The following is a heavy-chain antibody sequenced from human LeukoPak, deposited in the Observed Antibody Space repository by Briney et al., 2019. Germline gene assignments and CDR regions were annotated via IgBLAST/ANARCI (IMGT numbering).Heavy chain of an antibody. CDR3: TRGFDGLWSFYFDY. Sequence: GGFLRLSCTASGFTFGDYAMSWVRQAPGKGLEWVGFIRSKAYGGTTEYAASVKGRFTISRDDSKSIAYLQMNSLKTEDTAVYYCTRGFDGLWSFYFDYWGQGTLVTVSS. CDR2: IRSKAYGGTT. CDR1: GFTFGDYA. J-gene: IGHJ4*02. D-gene: IGHD5-18*01. V-gene: IGHV3-49*04.